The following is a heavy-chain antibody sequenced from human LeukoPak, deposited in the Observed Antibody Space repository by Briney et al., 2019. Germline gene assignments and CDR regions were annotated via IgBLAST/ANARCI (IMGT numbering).Heavy chain of an antibody. CDR1: GYTFTSYD. CDR3: ATPLPPNWGLY. J-gene: IGHJ4*02. D-gene: IGHD7-27*01. CDR2: INPNSGGT. V-gene: IGHV1-2*02. Sequence: GASVKVSCKASGYTFTSYDINWVRQATGQGLEWMGWINPNSGGTNYAQKFQGRVTMTRDTSISTAYMELSRLRSDDTAVYYCATPLPPNWGLYWGQGTLVTVSS.